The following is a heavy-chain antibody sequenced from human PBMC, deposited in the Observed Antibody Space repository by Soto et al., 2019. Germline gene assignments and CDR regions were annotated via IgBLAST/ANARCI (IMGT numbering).Heavy chain of an antibody. CDR3: AKDPFNFGYCRSTGCSEGGYYFDY. V-gene: IGHV4-34*01. J-gene: IGHJ4*02. Sequence: SETLSLTCAVYGGSFSGYYWSWIRQPPGKGLEWIGEINHSGSTNYNPSLKSRVTISVDTSKNQFSLKLSSVTAADTAVYYCAKDPFNFGYCRSTGCSEGGYYFDYWGQGTLVTVSS. CDR2: INHSGST. D-gene: IGHD2-2*03. CDR1: GGSFSGYY.